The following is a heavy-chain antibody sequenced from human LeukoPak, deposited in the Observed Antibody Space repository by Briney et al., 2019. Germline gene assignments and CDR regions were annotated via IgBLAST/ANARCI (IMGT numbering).Heavy chain of an antibody. CDR1: GYTFTSYG. CDR2: ISAYNGNT. V-gene: IGHV1-18*01. CDR3: ARAPETTVTTTFDC. D-gene: IGHD4-17*01. J-gene: IGHJ5*01. Sequence: ASVKVSCKASGYTFTSYGISWVRRAPGQGLEWMGWISAYNGNTNYAQKFQGRVTMTTDTSTNTAYMELGSLRSDDTALYYCARAPETTVTTTFDCWGQGTLVTVSS.